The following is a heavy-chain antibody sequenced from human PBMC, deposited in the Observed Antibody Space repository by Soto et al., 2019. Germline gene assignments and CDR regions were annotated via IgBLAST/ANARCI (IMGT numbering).Heavy chain of an antibody. CDR2: IYWDDAM. V-gene: IGHV2-5*02. CDR3: ARKGPEDWPLDY. J-gene: IGHJ4*02. Sequence: SGPTLVNPTQTLTLTCTFSGFSLSTNGVGVGWIRQPPGKALEWLAVIYWDDAMQYSPSQKNRLTITKDTSKNQVVLTMTNMDPMDTGTYYCARKGPEDWPLDYWGQGTLVTVS. CDR1: GFSLSTNGVG. D-gene: IGHD3-9*01.